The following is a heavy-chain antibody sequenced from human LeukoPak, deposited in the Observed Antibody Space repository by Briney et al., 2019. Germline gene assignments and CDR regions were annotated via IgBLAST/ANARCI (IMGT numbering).Heavy chain of an antibody. V-gene: IGHV4-61*02. D-gene: IGHD2-2*02. CDR1: GGSISSGSYY. Sequence: SENLSLTCTVSGGSISSGSYYWSWIRQPAGKGLEWIGRIYTSGSTNYNPSLKSRVTISVDTSKNQFSLKLSSVTAADTAVYYCASLGVVPAAIGAFDIWGQGTMVTVSS. CDR3: ASLGVVPAAIGAFDI. J-gene: IGHJ3*02. CDR2: IYTSGST.